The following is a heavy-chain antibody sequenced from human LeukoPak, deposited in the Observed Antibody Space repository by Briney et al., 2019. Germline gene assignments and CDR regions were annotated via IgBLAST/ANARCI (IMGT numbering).Heavy chain of an antibody. V-gene: IGHV3-30*03. D-gene: IGHD3-16*02. CDR3: ARDYDYVWGSYRHWYFDP. CDR1: GFTFSSYG. Sequence: GGSLRLSCAASGFTFSSYGMHWVRQAPGKGLEWVAVISYDGSNKYYADSVKGRFTISRDNSKNTLYLQMNSLRAEDTAVYYCARDYDYVWGSYRHWYFDPWGRGTLVTVSS. J-gene: IGHJ2*01. CDR2: ISYDGSNK.